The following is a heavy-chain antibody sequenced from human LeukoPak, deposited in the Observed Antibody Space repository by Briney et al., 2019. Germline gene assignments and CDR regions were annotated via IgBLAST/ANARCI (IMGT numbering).Heavy chain of an antibody. CDR3: ARVGIAAAGIDY. Sequence: ASVKVSCKASGYTFTSYDINWVRQATGQGLEWMGWMNPNSGNTGYAQKFQGRVTITRNTSISTAYMELSSLRSEDTAVYYCARVGIAAAGIDYWGQGTLSPSPQ. CDR2: MNPNSGNT. V-gene: IGHV1-8*03. D-gene: IGHD6-13*01. J-gene: IGHJ4*02. CDR1: GYTFTSYD.